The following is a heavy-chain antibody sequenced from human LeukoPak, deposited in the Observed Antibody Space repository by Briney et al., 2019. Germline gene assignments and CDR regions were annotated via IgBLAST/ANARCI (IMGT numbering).Heavy chain of an antibody. Sequence: GGSLRLSCAASGFIFSNYWMSWVRQAPGKGLEWVANIKQDGREEYYVDSVRGRFTISRDNARNSLYLQMNSLRAEDRAMYYCAKDSHYAFDYWGQGTRVTVSS. CDR3: AKDSHYAFDY. J-gene: IGHJ4*02. CDR2: IKQDGREE. D-gene: IGHD3-16*01. V-gene: IGHV3-7*01. CDR1: GFIFSNYW.